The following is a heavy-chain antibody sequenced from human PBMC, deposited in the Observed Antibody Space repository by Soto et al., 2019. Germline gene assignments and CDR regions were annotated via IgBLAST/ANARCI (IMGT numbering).Heavy chain of an antibody. Sequence: EVQLVESGGGLVKPGGYLRLSCAASGFTFSNAWMSWVRQAPGKGLEWVGRIKSKTDGGTTDYAAPVKGRFTISRDDSKNTLYLQMNRLKTEATAVYYCTTPQLYYYDSNRPRGMDVWGQGTTVTVSS. D-gene: IGHD3-22*01. CDR2: IKSKTDGGTT. CDR1: GFTFSNAW. V-gene: IGHV3-15*01. CDR3: TTPQLYYYDSNRPRGMDV. J-gene: IGHJ6*02.